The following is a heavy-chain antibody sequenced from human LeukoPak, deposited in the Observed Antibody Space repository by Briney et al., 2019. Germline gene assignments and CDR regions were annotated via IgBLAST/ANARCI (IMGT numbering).Heavy chain of an antibody. CDR2: INPNSGGT. CDR1: GYTFTGYY. CDR3: AREGNWNVPLQSTYYYYGMDV. D-gene: IGHD1-20*01. Sequence: GASVKVSCKASGYTFTGYYMHWVRQAPGQGLEWMGWINPNSGGTNYAQKFQGRVTMTRDTSISTAYMELSRLRSDDTAVYYCAREGNWNVPLQSTYYYYGMDVWGQGTTVTVSS. J-gene: IGHJ6*02. V-gene: IGHV1-2*02.